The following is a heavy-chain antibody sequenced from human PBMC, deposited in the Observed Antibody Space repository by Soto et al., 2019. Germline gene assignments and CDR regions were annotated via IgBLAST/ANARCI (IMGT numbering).Heavy chain of an antibody. Sequence: QVQLVQSGAEVKKPGASVKVSCKASGYTFTSYGISWVRQAPGQGLEWMGWISADNGNTDYAQKLQGRGTMTTDTSTSTAYMELRSLRSDDTAVYYCARDTGIAVAGTLDPWGQETLVTVSS. CDR2: ISADNGNT. CDR3: ARDTGIAVAGTLDP. D-gene: IGHD6-19*01. V-gene: IGHV1-18*01. J-gene: IGHJ5*02. CDR1: GYTFTSYG.